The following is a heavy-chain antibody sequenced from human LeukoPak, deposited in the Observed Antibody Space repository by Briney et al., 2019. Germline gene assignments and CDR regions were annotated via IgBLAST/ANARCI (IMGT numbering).Heavy chain of an antibody. Sequence: KPSETLSLTCAVYGGSFSGYYWSWIRQPPGKGLEWIGEINHSGSTNYNPSLKSRATISVDTSKNQFSLKLSSVTAADTAVYYCARLHATYCGGDCYSRPTFDYWGQGTLVTVSS. CDR1: GGSFSGYY. CDR2: INHSGST. J-gene: IGHJ4*02. D-gene: IGHD2-21*01. V-gene: IGHV4-34*01. CDR3: ARLHATYCGGDCYSRPTFDY.